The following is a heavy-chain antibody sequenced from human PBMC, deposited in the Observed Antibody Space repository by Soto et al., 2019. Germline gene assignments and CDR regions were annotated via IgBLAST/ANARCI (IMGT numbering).Heavy chain of an antibody. CDR1: GLTFSSYS. CDR2: ISSSSSTI. J-gene: IGHJ4*02. Sequence: GGSLRLSCAASGLTFSSYSMNWVRQAPGKGLEWVSYISSSSSTIYYADSVKGRFTISRDNAKNSLYLQMNSLRAEDTAVYYCARDFGDLLFDYWGQGTLVTVSS. V-gene: IGHV3-48*01. CDR3: ARDFGDLLFDY. D-gene: IGHD4-17*01.